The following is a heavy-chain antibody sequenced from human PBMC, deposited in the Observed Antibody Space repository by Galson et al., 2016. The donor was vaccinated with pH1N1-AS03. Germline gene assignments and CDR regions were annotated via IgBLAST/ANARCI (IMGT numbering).Heavy chain of an antibody. CDR2: VSTNGRRT. D-gene: IGHD2/OR15-2a*01. CDR1: GFTFSGYA. V-gene: IGHV3-23*01. Sequence: SLRLSCAASGFTFSGYAMNWVRQAPGKGLECVSGVSTNGRRTFHADSVKGRFTISRENSKNTLYLHMKSLRVEDAAVYYCAKGGIYNREGLGGSWGQGTLVAVSS. CDR3: AKGGIYNREGLGGS. J-gene: IGHJ5*02.